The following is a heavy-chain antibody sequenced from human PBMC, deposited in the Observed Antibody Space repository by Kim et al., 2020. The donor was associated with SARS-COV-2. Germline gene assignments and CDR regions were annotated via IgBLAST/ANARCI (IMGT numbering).Heavy chain of an antibody. CDR3: TRRPDVLKLTPYYYYGMDV. Sequence: GGSLRLSCAASGFTFSGSAMHWVRQASGKGLEWVGRIRSKANSYATAYAASVKGRFTISRDDSKNTAYLQMNSLKTEDTAVYYCTRRPDVLKLTPYYYYGMDVWGQGTTVTVSS. D-gene: IGHD6-6*01. CDR1: GFTFSGSA. CDR2: IRSKANSYAT. J-gene: IGHJ6*02. V-gene: IGHV3-73*01.